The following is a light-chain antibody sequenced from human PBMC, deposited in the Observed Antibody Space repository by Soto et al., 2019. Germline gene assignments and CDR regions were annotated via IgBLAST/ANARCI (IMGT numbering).Light chain of an antibody. CDR1: QGINDC. CDR3: QHGITFPLT. J-gene: IGKJ4*01. V-gene: IGKV1-12*01. Sequence: DLQMTQSPSSVSASVGDRVTISCRASQGINDCLAWYKQKPGKAPQLLIYDASYLQSGDPSRFSGRRSGTDVSLTISSLQPEDFATYFCQHGITFPLTFGGGTKVEIK. CDR2: DAS.